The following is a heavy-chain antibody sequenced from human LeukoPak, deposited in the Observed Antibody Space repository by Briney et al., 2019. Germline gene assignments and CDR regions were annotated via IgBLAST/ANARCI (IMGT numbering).Heavy chain of an antibody. D-gene: IGHD6-6*01. CDR3: ARDKGLAARGHYYYYMDV. Sequence: SSVKVSCKASGGTFSSYAISWVRQAAGQGLDWMGGIIPIFGTANYAQKFQGRVTITTDESTSTAYMELSSLRSEDTAVYYCARDKGLAARGHYYYYMDVWGKGTTVTVSS. CDR1: GGTFSSYA. V-gene: IGHV1-69*05. J-gene: IGHJ6*03. CDR2: IIPIFGTA.